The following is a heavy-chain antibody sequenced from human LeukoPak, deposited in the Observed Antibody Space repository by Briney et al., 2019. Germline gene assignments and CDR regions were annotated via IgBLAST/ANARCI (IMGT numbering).Heavy chain of an antibody. J-gene: IGHJ4*02. CDR1: GFRFSSHW. D-gene: IGHD6-13*01. Sequence: GGSLRLSCAASGFRFSSHWMSWVRQAPGKGLEWVANMKYDGSEKDYVDSVKGRFTISKDNAKNSLHLQMNSLRVEDTAVYYCARDIEAPGFFFDSWGQGVLVTVSS. V-gene: IGHV3-7*01. CDR2: MKYDGSEK. CDR3: ARDIEAPGFFFDS.